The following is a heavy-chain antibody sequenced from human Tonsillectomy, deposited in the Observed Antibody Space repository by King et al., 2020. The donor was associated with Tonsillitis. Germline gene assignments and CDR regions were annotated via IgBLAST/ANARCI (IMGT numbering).Heavy chain of an antibody. CDR1: GGSISTYY. CDR2: IYYSGST. Sequence: LQLQESGPGLVKPSETLSLTCSVSGGSISTYYWSWIRQPPGKGLEWIGYIYYSGSTNYNPSLKSRVIISVDTSKNQFSLNLSSVTAADTAVYYCARGQYYYYGMDVWGQGTTVTASS. J-gene: IGHJ6*02. CDR3: ARGQYYYYGMDV. V-gene: IGHV4-59*01.